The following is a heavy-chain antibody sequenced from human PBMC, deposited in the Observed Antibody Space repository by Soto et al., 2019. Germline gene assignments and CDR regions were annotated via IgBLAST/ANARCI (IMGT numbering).Heavy chain of an antibody. Sequence: SETLSLTCTVSGGSISSGGYYCSWIRQHPGKGLEWIGYIYYSGSTYYNPSLKSRVTISVDTSKNQFSLKLSSVTAADTAVYYCARVSPTYGSGSSGYYFDYWGQGTLVTVSS. CDR1: GGSISSGGYY. D-gene: IGHD3-10*01. CDR3: ARVSPTYGSGSSGYYFDY. J-gene: IGHJ4*02. V-gene: IGHV4-31*03. CDR2: IYYSGST.